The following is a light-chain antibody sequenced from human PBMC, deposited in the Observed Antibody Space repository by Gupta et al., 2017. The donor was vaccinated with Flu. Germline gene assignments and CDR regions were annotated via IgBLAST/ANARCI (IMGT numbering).Light chain of an antibody. CDR2: DAF. V-gene: IGKV1-17*01. J-gene: IGKJ4*01. Sequence: DIQMTKSPSSLSASVGDRVIITCRASQDIRNDLDWYQQKPGKAPERLISDAFNLQRGVPSRFSGSGSGTEFTLTISSLQPEDLATYFCLYHHFYEISFGGGTKVEIK. CDR1: QDIRND. CDR3: LYHHFYEIS.